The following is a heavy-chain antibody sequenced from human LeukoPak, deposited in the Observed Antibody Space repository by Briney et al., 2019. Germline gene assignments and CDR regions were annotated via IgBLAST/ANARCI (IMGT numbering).Heavy chain of an antibody. CDR3: ARDPPVGGFDS. J-gene: IGHJ5*01. Sequence: PGGSLRLSCVVSGFTFSSYSMNWVRQAPGKGLEWVSYIDSSSNTIKYADSVKGRFTISRDNGKNLLYLQMNSLRVEDSALYYCARDPPVGGFDSWGQGTLVTVSS. V-gene: IGHV3-48*01. CDR2: IDSSSNTI. CDR1: GFTFSSYS.